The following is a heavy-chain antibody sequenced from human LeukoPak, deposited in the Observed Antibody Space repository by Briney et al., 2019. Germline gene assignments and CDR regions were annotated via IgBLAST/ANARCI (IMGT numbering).Heavy chain of an antibody. CDR3: AKEAHIVVVPAALDI. J-gene: IGHJ3*02. CDR1: GFTFSSYG. CDR2: IRYDGSNK. Sequence: WGSLRLSCAASGFTFSSYGMHWVRQAPGKGLEWVAFIRYDGSNKYYADSVKGRFTISRDNSKNTLYLQMNSLRAEDTAVYYCAKEAHIVVVPAALDIWGQGTMVTVSS. V-gene: IGHV3-30*02. D-gene: IGHD2-2*01.